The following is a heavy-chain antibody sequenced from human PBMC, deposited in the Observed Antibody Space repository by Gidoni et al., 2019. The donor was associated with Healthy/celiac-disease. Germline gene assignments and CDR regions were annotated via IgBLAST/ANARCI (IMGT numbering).Heavy chain of an antibody. CDR3: TTLILLYSDFDY. CDR1: ELTSSNGW. J-gene: IGHJ4*02. V-gene: IGHV3-15*01. CDR2: IKSKTDGGTT. D-gene: IGHD2-21*01. Sequence: EVQLVASGVGVVSLGGSLRLSCPASELTSSNGWLSWVRQAPGKRLAWIGRIKSKTDGGTTDYAAPVKGRFTISREDSKNTLYLQMNSLKAEDTAVYYCTTLILLYSDFDYWGQGTLVTVSS.